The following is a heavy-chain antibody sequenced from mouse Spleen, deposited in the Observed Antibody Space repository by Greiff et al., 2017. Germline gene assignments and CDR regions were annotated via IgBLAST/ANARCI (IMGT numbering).Heavy chain of an antibody. V-gene: IGHV1-50*01. Sequence: VQLQQPGAELVKPGASVKLSCKASGYTFTSYWMQWVKQRPGQGLEWIGEIDPSDSYTNYNQKFKGKATLTVDTSSSTAYMQLSSLTSEDSAVYYCASYGDYAYAMDYWGQGTSVTVSS. CDR3: ASYGDYAYAMDY. J-gene: IGHJ4*01. CDR2: IDPSDSYT. D-gene: IGHD2-13*01. CDR1: GYTFTSYW.